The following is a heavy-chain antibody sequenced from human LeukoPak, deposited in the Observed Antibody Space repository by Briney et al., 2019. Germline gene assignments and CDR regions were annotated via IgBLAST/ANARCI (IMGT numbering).Heavy chain of an antibody. Sequence: SETLSLTCAVSGGSVSSPGWWTWVRQSPGKGLEWIGEGYHSGDTNYNPSLQSRVTISVDKSKNQFFLKVRSVTAADTAVYYCARDTYIYGSSAYYFDSWGQGTLVTVSS. V-gene: IGHV4-4*02. CDR3: ARDTYIYGSSAYYFDS. J-gene: IGHJ4*02. D-gene: IGHD5-18*01. CDR1: GGSVSSPGW. CDR2: GYHSGDT.